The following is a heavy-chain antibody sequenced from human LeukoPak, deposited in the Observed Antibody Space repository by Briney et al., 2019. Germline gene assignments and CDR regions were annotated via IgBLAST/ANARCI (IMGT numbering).Heavy chain of an antibody. Sequence: GGSLRLSCAASGLTFSDYYMSWIRQAPGKGLEWVSYISSSGSTIYYADSVKGRFTISRDNAKNSLYLQMNSLRAEDTAVYYCARSADSSGYAKFDYWGQGTLVTVSS. CDR2: ISSSGSTI. V-gene: IGHV3-11*04. CDR1: GLTFSDYY. J-gene: IGHJ4*02. CDR3: ARSADSSGYAKFDY. D-gene: IGHD3-22*01.